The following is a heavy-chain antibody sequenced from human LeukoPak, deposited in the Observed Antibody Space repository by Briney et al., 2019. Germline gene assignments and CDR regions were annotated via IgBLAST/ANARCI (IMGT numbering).Heavy chain of an antibody. J-gene: IGHJ4*02. CDR1: GFTFISYS. D-gene: IGHD3-10*01. Sequence: GGSLRLSCAASGFTFISYSMNWVRQAPGKGLEWVSYITGTSSTIYYADSVKGRFTISRDNAKNSLYLQMNSLRAEDTAVYYCARDRAGGSGIMAYDYWGQGTLVTVSS. V-gene: IGHV3-48*04. CDR3: ARDRAGGSGIMAYDY. CDR2: ITGTSSTI.